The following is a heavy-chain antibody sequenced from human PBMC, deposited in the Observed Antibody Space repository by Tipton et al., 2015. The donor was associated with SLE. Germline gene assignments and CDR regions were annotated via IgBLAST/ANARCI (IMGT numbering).Heavy chain of an antibody. J-gene: IGHJ4*02. CDR2: ISYDGRRQ. D-gene: IGHD4-17*01. V-gene: IGHV3-30*03. CDR1: GFTFSSYG. Sequence: SGFTFSSYGMHWVRQAPGKGLEWVALISYDGRRQYYADSVRGRFTISRDNSKNTLSLQMNSLRAEDTAVYYRAGAGQYGDYTGWGQGTLVTVSA. CDR3: AGAGQYGDYTG.